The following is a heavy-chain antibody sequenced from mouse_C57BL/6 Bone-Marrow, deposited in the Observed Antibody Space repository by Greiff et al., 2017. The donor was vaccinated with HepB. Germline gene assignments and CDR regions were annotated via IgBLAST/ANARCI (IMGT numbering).Heavy chain of an antibody. J-gene: IGHJ4*01. CDR3: ARSKNYYGSFYAMDY. D-gene: IGHD1-1*01. V-gene: IGHV1-50*01. Sequence: VQLQQSGAELVKPGASVKLSCKASGYTFTSYWMQWVKQRPGQGLEWIGEIDPSDSYTNYNQKFKGKATLTVDTSSSTAYMQLSSLTSEDSAVYYCARSKNYYGSFYAMDYWGQGTSVTVSS. CDR1: GYTFTSYW. CDR2: IDPSDSYT.